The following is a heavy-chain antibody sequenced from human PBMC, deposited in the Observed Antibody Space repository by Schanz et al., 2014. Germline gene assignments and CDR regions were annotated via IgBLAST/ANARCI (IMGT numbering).Heavy chain of an antibody. CDR2: INWSDGGST. D-gene: IGHD3-10*01. CDR3: ARGGFGEVSYCDY. V-gene: IGHV3-23*01. Sequence: EVQLLESGGGLVQPGGSLRLSCAASGFTFSAYAMTWVRQIPGKGLEWVSRINWSDGGSTGYADSVKGRFTISRDNSKNTLYLQMNSLRPEDTAVYYCARGGFGEVSYCDYWGQGTLXTVSS. CDR1: GFTFSAYA. J-gene: IGHJ4*02.